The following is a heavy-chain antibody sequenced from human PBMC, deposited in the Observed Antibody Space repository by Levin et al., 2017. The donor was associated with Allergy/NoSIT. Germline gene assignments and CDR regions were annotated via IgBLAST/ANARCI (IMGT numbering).Heavy chain of an antibody. D-gene: IGHD3-22*01. V-gene: IGHV3-23*01. CDR2: ISGSGGST. CDR3: AKDYGDSSGYYLTFDY. Sequence: GESLKISCAASGFTFSSYAMSWVRQAPGKGLEWVSAISGSGGSTYYADSVKGRFTISRDNSKNTLYLQMNSLRAEDTAVYYCAKDYGDSSGYYLTFDYWGQGTLVTVSS. CDR1: GFTFSSYA. J-gene: IGHJ4*02.